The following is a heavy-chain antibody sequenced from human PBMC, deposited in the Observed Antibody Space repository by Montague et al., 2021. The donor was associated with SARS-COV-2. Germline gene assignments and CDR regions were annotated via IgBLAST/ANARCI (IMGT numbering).Heavy chain of an antibody. Sequence: SLRLSCAASGFTFSSYAMHWVRQAPGKGLEWVAVISYDGSNKYYADSVKGRFTISRDNSKNTLYLQMNSLRAKDTAVYYCARSGEGFMVRGVINGMDVWGQGTTVTVSS. CDR3: ARSGEGFMVRGVINGMDV. CDR2: ISYDGSNK. D-gene: IGHD3-10*01. V-gene: IGHV3-30*04. J-gene: IGHJ6*02. CDR1: GFTFSSYA.